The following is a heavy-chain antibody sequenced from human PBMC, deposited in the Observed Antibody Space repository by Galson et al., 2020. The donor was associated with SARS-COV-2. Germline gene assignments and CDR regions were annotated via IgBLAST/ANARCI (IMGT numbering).Heavy chain of an antibody. CDR2: ISSSSTYI. CDR3: AREASPGVATIGDFFDI. J-gene: IGHJ3*02. CDR1: GFTFSSYS. Sequence: GGSLRLSCTASGFTFSSYSIDWVRQAPGKGLEWVSSISSSSTYIYYADSVKGRFTISRDNAKNSVYLQMNSLRAEDTAVYYCAREASPGVATIGDFFDIWGQGTMVTVSS. V-gene: IGHV3-21*01. D-gene: IGHD5-12*01.